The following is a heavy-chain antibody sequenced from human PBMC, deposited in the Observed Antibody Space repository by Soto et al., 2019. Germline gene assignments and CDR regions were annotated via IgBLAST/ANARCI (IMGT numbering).Heavy chain of an antibody. V-gene: IGHV3-30*18. CDR3: AKDLKVSGGFHGSLNYYYGMDV. D-gene: IGHD3-10*01. Sequence: GGSLRLSCAASGFSFSNHGMQWVRQAPGKGLEWVAVISYDGNVKYYTDSVKGRFTISRDNSQSTLFLQMDSLRPEDAAVYYCAKDLKVSGGFHGSLNYYYGMDVWGQGTTVTSP. CDR2: ISYDGNVK. CDR1: GFSFSNHG. J-gene: IGHJ6*02.